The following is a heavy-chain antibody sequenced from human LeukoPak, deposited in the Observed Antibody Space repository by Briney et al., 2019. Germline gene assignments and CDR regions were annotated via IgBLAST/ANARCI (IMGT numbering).Heavy chain of an antibody. CDR1: GYSFTTYW. J-gene: IGHJ3*02. D-gene: IGHD6-25*01. V-gene: IGHV5-51*01. CDR3: ASPYSSGWRGDAFDI. CDR2: IYPGGSDA. Sequence: GESLKISCKGSGYSFTTYWIGWVRQMPGKGLEWMGIIYPGGSDATYSPSFQGQVTISADKSISTAYLQWSSLKASDTAIYYCASPYSSGWRGDAFDIWGQGTMVTVSS.